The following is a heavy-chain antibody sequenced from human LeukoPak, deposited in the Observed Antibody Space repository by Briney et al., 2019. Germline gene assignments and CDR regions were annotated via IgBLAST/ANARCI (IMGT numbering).Heavy chain of an antibody. D-gene: IGHD4-17*01. V-gene: IGHV3-11*04. J-gene: IGHJ4*02. Sequence: PGGSLRLSCAASGFTFSDYYMSWIRLAPGKGLEWVSYISSSGSTIYYADSVKGRFTISRDNAKNSLYLQMNSLRAEDTAVYYCARVSYYGDYEDYWGQGTLVTVSS. CDR2: ISSSGSTI. CDR1: GFTFSDYY. CDR3: ARVSYYGDYEDY.